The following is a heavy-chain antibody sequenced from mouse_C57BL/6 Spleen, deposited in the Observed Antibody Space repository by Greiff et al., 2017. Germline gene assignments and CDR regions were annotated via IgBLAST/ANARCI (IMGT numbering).Heavy chain of an antibody. J-gene: IGHJ4*01. V-gene: IGHV1-69*01. Sequence: VQLQQPGAELVMPGASVKLSCKASGYTFTSYWMHWVKQRPGQGLEWIGEIDPSDSYTNYNQKFKGKSTLTVDKSSSTAYMQLSSLTSEDSAVYYCARGLRRDYAMDYWGQGTSVTVSS. CDR2: IDPSDSYT. CDR3: ARGLRRDYAMDY. D-gene: IGHD2-2*01. CDR1: GYTFTSYW.